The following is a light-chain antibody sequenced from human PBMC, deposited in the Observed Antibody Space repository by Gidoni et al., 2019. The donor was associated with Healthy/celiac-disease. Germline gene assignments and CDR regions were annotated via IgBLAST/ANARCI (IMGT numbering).Light chain of an antibody. Sequence: EIVMTQSPATLSVSPGERATLSCRASQSVSSNLAWYQQKPGQAPRLLIYGASTRDTGIPARLSGSGAGTEFTLTISSLQSEDLAVYDCQQYNNWPPGTFGQGTKLEIK. CDR1: QSVSSN. V-gene: IGKV3-15*01. J-gene: IGKJ2*01. CDR2: GAS. CDR3: QQYNNWPPGT.